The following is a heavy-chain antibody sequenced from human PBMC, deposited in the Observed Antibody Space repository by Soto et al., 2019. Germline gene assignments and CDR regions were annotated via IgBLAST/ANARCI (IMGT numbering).Heavy chain of an antibody. V-gene: IGHV1-18*01. CDR1: GYTFTSFH. Sequence: QVQLVQSGADVKKPGASVKVSCKASGYTFTSFHIIWVRQAPGQGLEWMGWISAYNGNTNYAQNLQGRVTMTTDTTTSTDYMEMRSLRSDDTAMYYCARDSPPIASWGQGTLVTVSS. D-gene: IGHD3-3*02. CDR3: ARDSPPIAS. CDR2: ISAYNGNT. J-gene: IGHJ5*02.